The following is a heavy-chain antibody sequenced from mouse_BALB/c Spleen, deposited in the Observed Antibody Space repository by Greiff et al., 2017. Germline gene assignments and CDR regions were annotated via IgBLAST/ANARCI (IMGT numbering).Heavy chain of an antibody. Sequence: EVQLVESGGGLVKPGGSLKLSCAASGFTFSSYAMSWVRQTPEKRLEWVASISSGGSTYYPDSVKGRFTISRDNARNILYLQMSSLRSEDTAMYYCTRDDYDDYWGQGTTLTVSS. V-gene: IGHV5-6-5*01. J-gene: IGHJ2*01. D-gene: IGHD2-4*01. CDR1: GFTFSSYA. CDR2: ISSGGST. CDR3: TRDDYDDY.